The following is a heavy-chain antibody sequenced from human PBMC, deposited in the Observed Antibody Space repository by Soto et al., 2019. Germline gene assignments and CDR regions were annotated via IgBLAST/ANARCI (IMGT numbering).Heavy chain of an antibody. CDR3: GYSGSPDGFDY. CDR1: GFTVSSNY. D-gene: IGHD1-26*01. V-gene: IGHV3-53*01. J-gene: IGHJ4*02. CDR2: IYSGGST. Sequence: ESEGGLIQPGGSLRLSCAASGFTVSSNYMSWVRQAPGKGLEWVSVIYSGGSTYYADSVKGRFTISRDNSKNTLYLQMNSLRAEDTAVYYCGYSGSPDGFDYWGQGTLVTVSS.